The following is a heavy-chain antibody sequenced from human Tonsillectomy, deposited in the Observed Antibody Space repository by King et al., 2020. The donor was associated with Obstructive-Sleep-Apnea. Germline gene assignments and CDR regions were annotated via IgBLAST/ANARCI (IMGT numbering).Heavy chain of an antibody. CDR3: ARHRSGSYYIFDY. J-gene: IGHJ4*02. D-gene: IGHD1-26*01. Sequence: VQLQESGPGLVKPSETLSLTCTVSGGSISNYYWSWIRQPPGKGLEWIGYIYYSGSTHSNPSLKSRVTISVDTSKNQFSLKLISVTAADTAVFYCARHRSGSYYIFDYWGQGTLVTVSS. V-gene: IGHV4-59*08. CDR2: IYYSGST. CDR1: GGSISNYY.